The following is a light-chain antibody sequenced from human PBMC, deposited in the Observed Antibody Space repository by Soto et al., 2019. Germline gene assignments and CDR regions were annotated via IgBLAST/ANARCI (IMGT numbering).Light chain of an antibody. CDR3: QESYSSPFT. J-gene: IGKJ3*01. CDR2: ASS. CDR1: QDVGNW. V-gene: IGKV1-12*01. Sequence: DIQMTQSPSSVSASVGDRVSITCRASQDVGNWLAWYQQKPGKAPKLLISASSSLQSGVPSRFSGSGSGTDFTLMISSLQPEDFATYYCQESYSSPFTIGPGTRVDVK.